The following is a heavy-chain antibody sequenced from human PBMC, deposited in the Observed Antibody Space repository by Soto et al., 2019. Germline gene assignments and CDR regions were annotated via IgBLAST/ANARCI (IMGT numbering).Heavy chain of an antibody. J-gene: IGHJ4*02. V-gene: IGHV3-23*01. D-gene: IGHD3-10*01. CDR2: ITGTTGPT. CDR1: GFTFSNYA. CDR3: AKAYFHSGSPFYMDY. Sequence: GGSLRLSCAASGFTFSNYAMSWVRQAPGKGLEWVSAITGTTGPTYYADSVRGRFTISRDNSKSTLYLQMNSLGAEDTAVYYCAKAYFHSGSPFYMDYWGQGTLVTVSS.